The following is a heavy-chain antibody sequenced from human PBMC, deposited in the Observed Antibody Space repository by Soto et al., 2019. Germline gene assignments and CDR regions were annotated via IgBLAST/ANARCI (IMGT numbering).Heavy chain of an antibody. CDR1: GFTFDDFA. J-gene: IGHJ4*02. Sequence: DVQLVESGGGLVQPGRSLRLSCAASGFTFDDFAMHWVRQAPGGGPQWVSGINWNSGGIGYADSVKGRFTNSRDNARNTLYLQMNSLKTEDTALYNYVQHLLKSSLSTFDIWGQGTLVTVSS. CDR3: VQHLLKSSLSTFDI. V-gene: IGHV3-9*01. D-gene: IGHD6-6*01. CDR2: INWNSGGI.